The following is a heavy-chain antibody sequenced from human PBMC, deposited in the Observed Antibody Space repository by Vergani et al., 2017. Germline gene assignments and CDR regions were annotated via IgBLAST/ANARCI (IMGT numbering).Heavy chain of an antibody. D-gene: IGHD3-10*01. CDR1: GYSISRGFY. V-gene: IGHV4-38-2*02. Sequence: QIQLQESGPGLVKPSETLSLTCSVSGYSISRGFYWAWLRQTPEKGLEWIGGMFHTGEASNSPSLQSRVAFSMDTSKHQFSLQLTSVTAADTAVYFCGVIMVRSPRPDNWFDSWGRGTLVTVSS. CDR2: MFHTGEA. J-gene: IGHJ5*01. CDR3: GVIMVRSPRPDNWFDS.